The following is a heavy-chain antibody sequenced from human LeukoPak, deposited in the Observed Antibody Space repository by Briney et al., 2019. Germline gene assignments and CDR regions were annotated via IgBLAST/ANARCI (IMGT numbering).Heavy chain of an antibody. CDR1: GFTFDDYA. CDR2: ISGDGDST. CDR3: AKDIRDIVVVPAGYYYYMDV. D-gene: IGHD2-2*01. V-gene: IGHV3-43*02. Sequence: GGSLSLSCAAAGFTFDDYAMHWVRQAPGKGLEWVSLISGDGDSTSYADSVKARFTISRDNSKNSLYLQMNSLRTEDTALYYCAKDIRDIVVVPAGYYYYMDVWGKGTTVTVSS. J-gene: IGHJ6*03.